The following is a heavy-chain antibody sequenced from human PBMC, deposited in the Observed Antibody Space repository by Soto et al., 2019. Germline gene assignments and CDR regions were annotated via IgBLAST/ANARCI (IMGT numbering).Heavy chain of an antibody. Sequence: GGSLRLSCAASGFTFSSYAMSWVRQAPGKGLEWVSAISGSGGSTYYADSVKGRFTISRDNSKNTLYLQMNSLRAEDTAVYYCVADCSGGSCYFYGVDYWGQGTLVTVSS. CDR3: VADCSGGSCYFYGVDY. V-gene: IGHV3-23*01. D-gene: IGHD2-15*01. CDR2: ISGSGGST. J-gene: IGHJ4*02. CDR1: GFTFSSYA.